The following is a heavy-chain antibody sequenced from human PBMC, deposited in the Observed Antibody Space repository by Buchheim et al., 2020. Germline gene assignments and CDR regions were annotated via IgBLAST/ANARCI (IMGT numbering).Heavy chain of an antibody. D-gene: IGHD6-13*01. CDR2: IKSDGSST. CDR1: GFTFSSYW. V-gene: IGHV3-74*01. Sequence: EVQLVESGGGLVQPGGSLRLSCAASGFTFSSYWMHWVRQAPGEGLVWVSRIKSDGSSTNYADSVKGRFTISRDNSKNTLYLLMNSLRAEDTAVYYCAKDFGPGVAAAGPDAFDIWGQGT. CDR3: AKDFGPGVAAAGPDAFDI. J-gene: IGHJ3*02.